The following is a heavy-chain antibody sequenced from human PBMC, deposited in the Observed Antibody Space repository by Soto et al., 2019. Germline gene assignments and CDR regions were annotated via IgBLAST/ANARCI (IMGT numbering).Heavy chain of an antibody. D-gene: IGHD6-19*01. V-gene: IGHV3-30*18. CDR1: GFTFSSYG. CDR3: AKNAYSSGWYFDY. CDR2: ISYDGSNK. Sequence: GGSVRLSCAASGFTFSSYGMHWVRQAPGKGLEWVAVISYDGSNKYYADSVKGRFTVSRDNSKNTLYLQMNSLRAEDTAVYYCAKNAYSSGWYFDYWGQGTLVTVSS. J-gene: IGHJ4*02.